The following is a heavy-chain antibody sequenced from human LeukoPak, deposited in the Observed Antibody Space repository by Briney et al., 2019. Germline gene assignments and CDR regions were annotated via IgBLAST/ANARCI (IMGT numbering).Heavy chain of an antibody. V-gene: IGHV3-23*01. Sequence: PGGSLRLSCAASGFTFSSYAMSWLRQAPGKGLEWVSAISGSGGSTYYADSVKGRFTISRDNSKNTLYLQMNSLRAEDTAVYYCAKFVVVVAATFENYFDYWGQGTLVTVSS. CDR3: AKFVVVVAATFENYFDY. J-gene: IGHJ4*02. CDR1: GFTFSSYA. D-gene: IGHD2-15*01. CDR2: ISGSGGST.